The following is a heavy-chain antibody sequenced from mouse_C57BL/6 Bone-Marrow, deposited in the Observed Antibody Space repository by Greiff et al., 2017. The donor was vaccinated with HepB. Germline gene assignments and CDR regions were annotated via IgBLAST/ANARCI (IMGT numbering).Heavy chain of an antibody. V-gene: IGHV3-3*01. CDR3: ARDMIYDGYYGYFDV. CDR1: GFSINSDCY. J-gene: IGHJ1*03. CDR2: TFYSGIT. D-gene: IGHD2-3*01. Sequence: EVQLQESGPSLVRPSQTLSLTCTVTGFSINSDCYWIWIRQFPGNKLEYIGYTFYSGITYYNPSLESRTYITRDTSKNQFSLKLSSVTTEDTATYYCARDMIYDGYYGYFDVWGTGTTVTVSS.